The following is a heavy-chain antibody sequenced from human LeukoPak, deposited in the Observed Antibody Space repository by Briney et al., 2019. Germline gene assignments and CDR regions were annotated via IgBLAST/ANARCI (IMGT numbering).Heavy chain of an antibody. CDR1: GFAFSNYG. CDR2: ISYDGSNK. Sequence: TGGSLRLSCAGSGFAFSNYGMHWVRQAPGKGLEWVAVISYDGSNKYYADSVKGRFTISRDNSKNTLYLQMNSLRAEDTAVYYCAKVTYGDYGGSYYYYYYGMDVWGQGTTVTVSS. D-gene: IGHD4-17*01. V-gene: IGHV3-30*18. CDR3: AKVTYGDYGGSYYYYYYGMDV. J-gene: IGHJ6*02.